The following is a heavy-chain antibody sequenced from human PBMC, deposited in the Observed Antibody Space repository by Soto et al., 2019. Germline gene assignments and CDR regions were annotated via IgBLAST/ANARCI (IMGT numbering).Heavy chain of an antibody. J-gene: IGHJ5*02. Sequence: SETLSLTCAVSGGSIDDYYWNWIRQHPGKGLEWIGYFYYSGSTYYNPSLKSRVTISVNTSKNQFSLKLSSVTAADTAVYYCARSVFPWGQGTLVTVSS. CDR3: ARSVFP. CDR2: FYYSGST. V-gene: IGHV4-31*11. CDR1: GGSIDDYY.